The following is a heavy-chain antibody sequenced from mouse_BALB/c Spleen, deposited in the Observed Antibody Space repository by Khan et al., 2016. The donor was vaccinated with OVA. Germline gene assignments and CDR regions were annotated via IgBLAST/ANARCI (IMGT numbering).Heavy chain of an antibody. J-gene: IGHJ3*01. CDR1: GDSITSGY. D-gene: IGHD2-14*01. V-gene: IGHV3-8*02. CDR2: MIYSGNT. CDR3: ARSTYRYAFAY. Sequence: EVQLQESGPSLVKPSQTLSLTCSVTGDSITSGYWSWIRKFPGNKLEYMGYMIYSGNTYYNPSLTSRISITRHTSKNQYDLQLNSVTTEDTATYYCARSTYRYAFAYWGQGTLVTVSA.